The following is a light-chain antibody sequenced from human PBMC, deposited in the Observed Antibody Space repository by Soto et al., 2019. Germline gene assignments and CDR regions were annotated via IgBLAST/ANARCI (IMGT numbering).Light chain of an antibody. CDR3: RQAGSSPIT. V-gene: IGKV3-20*01. CDR1: QSVSSSY. CDR2: CAS. Sequence: EIVLTQSPGTLSLSPGERATLSCRASQSVSSSYLAWYQQKPGQAPRLLIYCASSRATGIPDRFSGSASGTDFTLTINRLEPEDFAVYYCRQAGSSPITVGPGPNVDIK. J-gene: IGKJ3*01.